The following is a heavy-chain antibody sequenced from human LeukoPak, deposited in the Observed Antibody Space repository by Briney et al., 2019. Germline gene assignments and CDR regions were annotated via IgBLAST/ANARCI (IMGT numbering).Heavy chain of an antibody. D-gene: IGHD5-12*01. V-gene: IGHV3-48*04. CDR3: ARDRVDIVATIPDV. Sequence: GGSLRLSCAASGFTFSSYSMNWVRQAPGKGLEWVLYISSSSSTIYYADSVKGRFTISRDNAKNSLYLQMNSLRAEDTAVYYCARDRVDIVATIPDVWGQGTTVTVSS. CDR1: GFTFSSYS. CDR2: ISSSSSTI. J-gene: IGHJ6*02.